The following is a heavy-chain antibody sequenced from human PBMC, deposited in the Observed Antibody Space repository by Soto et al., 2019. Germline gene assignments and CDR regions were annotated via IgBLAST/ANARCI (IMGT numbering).Heavy chain of an antibody. D-gene: IGHD6-13*01. CDR1: GDSINNSHW. CDR2: TYHSGTT. CDR3: AGEVNSSPARGPNWFDP. Sequence: QVQLQESGPGLVQPSGTLSLTCAVSGDSINNSHWWSWVRQTPGKGLEWIGETYHSGTTNYNPSLKTRVTISIDKSKNQFSLKMNSVTAADTAVYYWAGEVNSSPARGPNWFDPWGQGTLVTVSS. J-gene: IGHJ5*02. V-gene: IGHV4-4*02.